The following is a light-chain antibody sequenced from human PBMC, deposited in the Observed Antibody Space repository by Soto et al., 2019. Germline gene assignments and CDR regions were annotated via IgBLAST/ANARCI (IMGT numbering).Light chain of an antibody. CDR1: QTVSRN. V-gene: IGKV3-15*01. CDR2: GAS. Sequence: EIVMTQSPATPSVSPGERATLSCRASQTVSRNLGWYQQKPGQAPRLLIYGASTRATGIPARFSGSGSGTEFTLTISSLQSEDFAVYYCQQYNKWPPYTFGQGTKVEIK. J-gene: IGKJ2*01. CDR3: QQYNKWPPYT.